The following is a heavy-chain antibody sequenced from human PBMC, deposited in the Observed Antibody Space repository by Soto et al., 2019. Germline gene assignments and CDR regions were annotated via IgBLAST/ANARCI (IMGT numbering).Heavy chain of an antibody. V-gene: IGHV4-31*03. CDR3: ARDIGDTIFVRAFDI. D-gene: IGHD3-3*01. J-gene: IGHJ3*02. CDR1: GGSISSGGYY. CDR2: IYYSGST. Sequence: SETLSLTCTVSGGSISSGGYYWSWIRQHPGKGLEWIGYIYYSGSTYYNPSLKSRVTISVDTSKNQFSLKLSSVTAADTAVYYCARDIGDTIFVRAFDIWGQGTMVTVSS.